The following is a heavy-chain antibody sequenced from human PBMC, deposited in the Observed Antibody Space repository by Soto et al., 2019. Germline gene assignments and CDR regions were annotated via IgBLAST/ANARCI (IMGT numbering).Heavy chain of an antibody. D-gene: IGHD5-18*01. CDR3: ARDPEYGGTRAMVDY. J-gene: IGHJ4*02. Sequence: QVQLVQSGAEVKKPGSSVKVSCKASGGTFSSYAISWVRQAPGQGLEWMGGIIPIFGTANYAQKFQGRVTITADESTSTAYMELSSLRSEDTAVYYSARDPEYGGTRAMVDYWGQGTLVTVSS. CDR2: IIPIFGTA. CDR1: GGTFSSYA. V-gene: IGHV1-69*01.